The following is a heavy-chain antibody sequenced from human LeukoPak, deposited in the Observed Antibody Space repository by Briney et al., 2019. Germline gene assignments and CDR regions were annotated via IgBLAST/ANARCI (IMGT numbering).Heavy chain of an antibody. CDR3: ARLTTVSTTTPYYMGV. V-gene: IGHV5-51*01. D-gene: IGHD4-11*01. CDR1: GYSFTNYW. Sequence: GESLNISCKGSGYSFTNYWIGWGRQIPGKGREGMGVIYPGDSDTRYSPSLQGQVTISADKAISTAYLQWSSLKASDTAMYYCARLTTVSTTTPYYMGVWGKGTTVTVSS. J-gene: IGHJ6*03. CDR2: IYPGDSDT.